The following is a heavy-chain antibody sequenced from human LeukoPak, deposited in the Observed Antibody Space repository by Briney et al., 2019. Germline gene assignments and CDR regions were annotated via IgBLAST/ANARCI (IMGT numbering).Heavy chain of an antibody. Sequence: SEALSLTCVVYGGSFSGYYWSWLRQPPGKGLEWIGEINHSGSTNYNPSLKSRVTISVDTSKNQFSLKLSSVTAADTAVYYCARIPWLRTRKDYWGQGTLVTVSS. V-gene: IGHV4-34*01. CDR1: GGSFSGYY. D-gene: IGHD5-12*01. CDR2: INHSGST. J-gene: IGHJ4*02. CDR3: ARIPWLRTRKDY.